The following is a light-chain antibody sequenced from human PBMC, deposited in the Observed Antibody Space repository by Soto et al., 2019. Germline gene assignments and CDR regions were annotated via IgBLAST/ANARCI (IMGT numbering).Light chain of an antibody. CDR2: GNT. CDR1: SSNIGAGYD. V-gene: IGLV1-40*01. J-gene: IGLJ1*01. CDR3: QSYDSTLSTV. Sequence: QSVLTQPPSVSGAPGQRVTISCTGSSSNIGAGYDVHWYQQVPGTAPKLLIYGNTNRPSGVPDRFSGSKSGTSASLAITGLQAEDEADYYCQSYDSTLSTVFGAGTKLTVL.